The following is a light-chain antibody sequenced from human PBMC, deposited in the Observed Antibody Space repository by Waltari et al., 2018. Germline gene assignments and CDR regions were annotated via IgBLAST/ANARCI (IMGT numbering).Light chain of an antibody. CDR3: ATWDNSLTAVV. CDR2: DNY. V-gene: IGLV1-51*01. Sequence: QSVLTQPPSVSAAPGQKVTISCSGSSSNIGNYFVSWYHQLPGATPTLLIYDNYKRPSGIPDRFSASKSGTSATLDSTGLQIGDEAEYYCATWDNSLTAVVFGGGTKLTVL. J-gene: IGLJ2*01. CDR1: SSNIGNYF.